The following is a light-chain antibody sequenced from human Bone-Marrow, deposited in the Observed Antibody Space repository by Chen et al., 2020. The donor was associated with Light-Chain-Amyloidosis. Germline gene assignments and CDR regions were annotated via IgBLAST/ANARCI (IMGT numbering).Light chain of an antibody. CDR2: DDS. J-gene: IGLJ3*02. CDR1: NIGSTS. Sequence: SYVLTQPSSVSVAPGQTATIACGGNNIGSTSVHWYQQTPGQAPLLVVYDDSDRPSGIPERLSGSNSGNTATLTISRVEAGDEADSYCRVWDRSIDRPVFGGGTKLTVL. V-gene: IGLV3-21*02. CDR3: RVWDRSIDRPV.